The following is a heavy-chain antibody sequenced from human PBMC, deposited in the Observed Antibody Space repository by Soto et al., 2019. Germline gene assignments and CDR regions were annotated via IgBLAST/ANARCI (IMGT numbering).Heavy chain of an antibody. D-gene: IGHD5-12*01. CDR2: IIPIFGTA. CDR1: GGTFSSYA. Sequence: QVQLVQSGAEVKKPGSSVKVSCKASGGTFSSYAISWVRQAPGQGLEWMGGIIPIFGTANYAQKFQGRVTITADKSTSTAYMELSSLRSEDTAVYYCASVSVEMATKHDAFDIWGQGTMVTVSS. V-gene: IGHV1-69*06. J-gene: IGHJ3*02. CDR3: ASVSVEMATKHDAFDI.